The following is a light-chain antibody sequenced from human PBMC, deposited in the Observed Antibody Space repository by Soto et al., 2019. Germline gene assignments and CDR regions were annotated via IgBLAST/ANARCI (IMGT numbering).Light chain of an antibody. Sequence: DIQMTQSPSTLSASVGDRVTITCRASQSISSWLAWYQQKPGKAPKLLIYDASSLESGVPSRFSGSGSGTEVTLTISSLQPDDFATYSCQQYNSYWRTFGGGTKVDIK. CDR1: QSISSW. CDR2: DAS. J-gene: IGKJ4*01. CDR3: QQYNSYWRT. V-gene: IGKV1-5*01.